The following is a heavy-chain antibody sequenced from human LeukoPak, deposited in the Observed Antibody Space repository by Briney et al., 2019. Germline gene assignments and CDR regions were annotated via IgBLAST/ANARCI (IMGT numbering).Heavy chain of an antibody. D-gene: IGHD3-16*01. CDR3: ARDLVDYPDYYYYMDV. CDR2: ISSSGSTI. Sequence: QPGRSLRLSCAASGFTFSSYAMHWVRQAPGQGLEWVSYISSSGSTIYYADSVKGRFTISRDNAKNSLYLQMNSLRAEDTAVYYCARDLVDYPDYYYYMDVWGKGTTVTVSS. J-gene: IGHJ6*03. V-gene: IGHV3-48*03. CDR1: GFTFSSYA.